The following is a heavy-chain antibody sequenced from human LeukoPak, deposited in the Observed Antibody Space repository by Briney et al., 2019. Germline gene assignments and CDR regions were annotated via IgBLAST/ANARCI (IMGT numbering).Heavy chain of an antibody. CDR1: GGSISSYY. D-gene: IGHD3-3*01. CDR2: IYYSGST. J-gene: IGHJ4*02. Sequence: SETLSLTCTVSGGSISSYYWSWIRQPPGKGLEWIGYIYYSGSTNYNPSLKSRVTISVDTSKNQFSLKLSSVTAADTAVYYCARAATIFGVFDYWGQGTLVTVSS. V-gene: IGHV4-59*01. CDR3: ARAATIFGVFDY.